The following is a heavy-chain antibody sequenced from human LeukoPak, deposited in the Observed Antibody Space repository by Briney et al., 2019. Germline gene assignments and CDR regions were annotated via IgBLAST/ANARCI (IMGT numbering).Heavy chain of an antibody. V-gene: IGHV1-69*05. D-gene: IGHD6-19*01. CDR1: GGTFSSYA. Sequence: KVSCKASGGTFSSYAISWVRQAPGQGLEWMGGIIPIFGTANYAQKFQGRVTITTNESTSTAYMELSSLRSEDTAVYYCARVEYSSRWYYFDYLGQGTLVTVSS. CDR3: ARVEYSSRWYYFDY. J-gene: IGHJ4*02. CDR2: IIPIFGTA.